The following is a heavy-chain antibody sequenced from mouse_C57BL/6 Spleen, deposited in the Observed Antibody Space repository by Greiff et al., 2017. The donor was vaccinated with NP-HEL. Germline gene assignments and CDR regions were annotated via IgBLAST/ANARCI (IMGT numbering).Heavy chain of an antibody. Sequence: QVQLQQSGAELVRPGSSVKLSCKASGYTFTSYWMHWVKQRPIQGLEWIGNIDPSDSETHYNQKFKDKATLTVDKSSSTAYMQLSSLTSEDSAVYYCARSPYYGSSYGYFDYWGQGTTLTVSS. CDR2: IDPSDSET. J-gene: IGHJ2*01. CDR3: ARSPYYGSSYGYFDY. D-gene: IGHD1-1*01. V-gene: IGHV1-52*01. CDR1: GYTFTSYW.